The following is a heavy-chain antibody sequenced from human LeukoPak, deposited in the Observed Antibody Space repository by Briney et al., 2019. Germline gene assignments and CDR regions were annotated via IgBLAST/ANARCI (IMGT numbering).Heavy chain of an antibody. J-gene: IGHJ4*02. D-gene: IGHD6-19*01. CDR1: GGSISSSSYY. CDR3: ARRRVPYSSGWYEGY. CDR2: IYYSGST. V-gene: IGHV4-39*01. Sequence: SETLSLTCTVSGGSISSSSYYWGWIRQPPGKGLEWIGSIYYSGSTYYNPSLKSRVTISVDTSKNQFSLKLSSVTAADTAVYYCARRRVPYSSGWYEGYWGQGTLVTVSS.